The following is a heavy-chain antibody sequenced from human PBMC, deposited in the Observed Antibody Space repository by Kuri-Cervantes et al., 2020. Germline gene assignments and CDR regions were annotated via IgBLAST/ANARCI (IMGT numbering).Heavy chain of an antibody. CDR1: GFTFSVYD. V-gene: IGHV3-13*01. Sequence: GGSLRLSCVASGFTFSVYDIHWVRQVTGKGLEWVSGIGTAGDTYYPGSVKGRFTISRENAKNSLYLQMNSLRAGDTAVYYCARAVYYYDSSGPHIDAFDIWGQGTMVTVSS. CDR2: IGTAGDT. D-gene: IGHD3-22*01. J-gene: IGHJ3*02. CDR3: ARAVYYYDSSGPHIDAFDI.